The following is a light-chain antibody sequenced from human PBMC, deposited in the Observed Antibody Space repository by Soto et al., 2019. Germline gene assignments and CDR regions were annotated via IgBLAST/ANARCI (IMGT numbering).Light chain of an antibody. Sequence: QSVLAQPASGSGSPGQSITISCTGTSSDVGRYNYVSWFQRHPGKAPKLMIYDVSNWPSGVSDRFSGSKSGNTASLTISGLQAEDEADYYCSSFTSSSTFVFGTGTKVTVL. CDR1: SSDVGRYNY. CDR2: DVS. J-gene: IGLJ1*01. V-gene: IGLV2-14*01. CDR3: SSFTSSSTFV.